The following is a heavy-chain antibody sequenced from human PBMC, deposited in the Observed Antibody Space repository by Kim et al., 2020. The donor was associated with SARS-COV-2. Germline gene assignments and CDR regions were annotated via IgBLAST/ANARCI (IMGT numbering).Heavy chain of an antibody. Sequence: SETLSLTCAVYGGSFSGYYWSWIRQPPGKGLEWIGEINHSGSTNCNPSLKSRVTISVDTSKNQFSLKLSSVTAADTAVYYCARMSPRSFMTYCSGGSCYPGAIDYWGQGTLVTVSS. CDR1: GGSFSGYY. CDR3: ARMSPRSFMTYCSGGSCYPGAIDY. J-gene: IGHJ4*02. V-gene: IGHV4-34*01. D-gene: IGHD2-15*01. CDR2: INHSGST.